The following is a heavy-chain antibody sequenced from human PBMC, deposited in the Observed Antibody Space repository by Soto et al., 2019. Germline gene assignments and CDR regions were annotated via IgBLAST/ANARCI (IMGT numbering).Heavy chain of an antibody. Sequence: QITLEESGPPRVKPTQTLTLTCIFSGFSLSTSGVGVGWIRQPPGKALEWLAFIYWDDEKRYRPALRSRPTSTEDASGQQVARTRPSTDPADTATYLCAHRASLQGNWDGGYFASWGQGTLVTVSS. CDR3: AHRASLQGNWDGGYFAS. J-gene: IGHJ4*02. CDR2: IYWDDEK. CDR1: GFSLSTSGVG. V-gene: IGHV2-5*02. D-gene: IGHD1-1*01.